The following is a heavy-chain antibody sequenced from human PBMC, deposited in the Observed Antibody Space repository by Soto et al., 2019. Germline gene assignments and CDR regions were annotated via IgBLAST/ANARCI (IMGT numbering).Heavy chain of an antibody. CDR2: IDPSDSYT. D-gene: IGHD3-22*01. J-gene: IGHJ4*02. CDR1: GYSFTSYW. V-gene: IGHV5-10-1*01. CDR3: ARYTSYFDSSGYPDF. Sequence: GESLKISCKGSGYSFTSYWISWVRQMPGKGLEWMGRIDPSDSYTNYSPSFQGHVTISADKSISTAYLQWSSLKASDTAMYYCARYTSYFDSSGYPDFWGQGTLVTVS.